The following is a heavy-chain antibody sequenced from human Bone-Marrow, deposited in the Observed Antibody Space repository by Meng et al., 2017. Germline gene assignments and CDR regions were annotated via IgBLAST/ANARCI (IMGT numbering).Heavy chain of an antibody. D-gene: IGHD6-6*01. Sequence: QVQLVESGGGVVQPGRSLRLSCAASEFTFSSYAMHWVRQAPGKGLEWVAVLSYDGSNKYYADSVKGRFTISRDNSKNALYLQMNSLRAEDTAVYYCVTTARQADHWGQGTLVTVSS. J-gene: IGHJ5*02. CDR3: VTTARQADH. CDR1: EFTFSSYA. V-gene: IGHV3-30-3*01. CDR2: LSYDGSNK.